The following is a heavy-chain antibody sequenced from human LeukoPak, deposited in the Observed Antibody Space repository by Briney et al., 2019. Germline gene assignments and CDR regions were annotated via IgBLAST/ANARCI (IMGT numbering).Heavy chain of an antibody. V-gene: IGHV3-15*01. J-gene: IGHJ6*02. D-gene: IGHD3-3*01. CDR3: TTDPLYYDFWSGYYNYYGMDV. CDR1: GFTFSNAW. CDR2: IKSKTDGGTT. Sequence: GGSLRLSCAASGFTFSNAWMSWVRQAPGKGLEWVGRIKSKTDGGTTDYAAPVKGRFTISRDDSKNTLYLQMYSLKTEDTAVYYCTTDPLYYDFWSGYYNYYGMDVWGQGTTVTVSS.